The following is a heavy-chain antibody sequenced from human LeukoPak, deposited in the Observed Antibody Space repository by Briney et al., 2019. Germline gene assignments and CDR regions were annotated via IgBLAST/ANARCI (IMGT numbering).Heavy chain of an antibody. CDR3: AKDGAAVASFDY. D-gene: IGHD6-19*01. CDR1: GFTFSSYG. J-gene: IGHJ4*02. Sequence: GGSLRLSCAASGFTFSSYGMHWVRQAPGKGLEWVAVISYDGSNKYYADSVKGRFTISRDNSKNTLYLQMNSLRAEDTAVYYCAKDGAAVASFDYWGQGTLVTVSS. V-gene: IGHV3-30*18. CDR2: ISYDGSNK.